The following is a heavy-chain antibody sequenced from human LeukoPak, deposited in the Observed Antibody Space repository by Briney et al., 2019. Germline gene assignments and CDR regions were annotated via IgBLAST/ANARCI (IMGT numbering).Heavy chain of an antibody. CDR1: GGSISSYY. CDR2: IYYSGST. CDR3: ARDLGPHYYDSSGQGFDP. D-gene: IGHD3-22*01. J-gene: IGHJ5*02. V-gene: IGHV4-59*01. Sequence: SETLSLTCTASGGSISSYYWSWIRQPPGKGLEWIGYIYYSGSTNYNPSLKSRVTISVDTSKNQSSLKLSSVTAADTAVYYFARDLGPHYYDSSGQGFDPWGRGTLVTVSS.